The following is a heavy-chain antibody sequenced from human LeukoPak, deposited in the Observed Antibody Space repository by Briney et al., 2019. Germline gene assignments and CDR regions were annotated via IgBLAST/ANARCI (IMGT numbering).Heavy chain of an antibody. D-gene: IGHD1-26*01. CDR2: IWYDGSNK. J-gene: IGHJ4*02. V-gene: IGHV3-33*06. CDR1: GFTFSSYG. CDR3: AKGSRGSYYGPFDY. Sequence: GGSLRLSCAAFGFTFSSYGMHWVRQAPGKGLEWVAVIWYDGSNKYYADSVKGRFTISRDNSKNTLYLQMNSLRAEDTAVYYCAKGSRGSYYGPFDYWGQGTLVTVSS.